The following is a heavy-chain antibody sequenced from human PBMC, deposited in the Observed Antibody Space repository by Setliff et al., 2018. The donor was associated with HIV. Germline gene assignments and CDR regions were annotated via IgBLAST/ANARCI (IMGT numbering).Heavy chain of an antibody. CDR2: ISGYNGNT. J-gene: IGHJ4*02. CDR3: ARSDWELVLSSFDY. V-gene: IGHV1-18*01. CDR1: GYTFTSYG. D-gene: IGHD1-26*01. Sequence: GASVKVSCKASGYTFTSYGISWVRQAPGQGLEWMGWISGYNGNTKYAQKVRERVTLTTDTATTTAFMELKNLTSADTAVYFCARSDWELVLSSFDYWGQGTQVTVSS.